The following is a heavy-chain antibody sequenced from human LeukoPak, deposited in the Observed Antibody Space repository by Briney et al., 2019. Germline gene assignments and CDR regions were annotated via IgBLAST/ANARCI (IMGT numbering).Heavy chain of an antibody. D-gene: IGHD2-15*01. CDR1: GGSISSYY. J-gene: IGHJ6*02. CDR2: IYYSGST. V-gene: IGHV4-59*08. Sequence: SETLSLTCTVSGGSISSYYWSWIRQPPGKGLEWIGYIYYSGSTSYNPSLKSRVTISVDTSKNQFSLKLSSVTAADTAVYYCARLKGRNYYYGMDVWGQGTTVTVSS. CDR3: ARLKGRNYYYGMDV.